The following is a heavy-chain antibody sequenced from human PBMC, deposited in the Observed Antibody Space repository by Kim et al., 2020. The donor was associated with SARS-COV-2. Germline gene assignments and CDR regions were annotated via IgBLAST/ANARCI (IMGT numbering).Heavy chain of an antibody. D-gene: IGHD6-6*01. Sequence: DYSVTVKRRITINPDTSKNPFSLQLNSVTPEDTAVYYCARDSVRHFDYWGQGTLVTVSS. V-gene: IGHV6-1*01. CDR3: ARDSVRHFDY. J-gene: IGHJ4*02.